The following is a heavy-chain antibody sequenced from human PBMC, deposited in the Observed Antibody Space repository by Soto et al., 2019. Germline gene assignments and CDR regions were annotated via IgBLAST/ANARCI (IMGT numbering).Heavy chain of an antibody. CDR2: IYHSGST. Sequence: QLQLQESGSGLVKPSQTLSLTCAVSGGSISSGGYSWSWIRQPPGKGLEWIGYIYHSGSTYYNPSLKSRVPLSVDRSKNQFSLKLSSVTAADPAVYYSARVVRGDYVLDYWGQGTLVTVSS. D-gene: IGHD4-17*01. CDR1: GGSISSGGYS. J-gene: IGHJ4*02. V-gene: IGHV4-30-2*01. CDR3: ARVVRGDYVLDY.